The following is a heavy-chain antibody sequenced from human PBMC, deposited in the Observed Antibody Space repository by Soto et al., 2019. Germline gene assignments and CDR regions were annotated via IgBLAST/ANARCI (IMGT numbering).Heavy chain of an antibody. Sequence: ASVKVSCKASGYTFTSYGISWVRQAPGQGLEWMGWIIAYNGNTYYAQKLQGRVTMTTDTSTSTAYMELRSLRSEDTAVYYCARPYDYGDLDAFDIWGQGTMVTVSS. V-gene: IGHV1-18*01. CDR1: GYTFTSYG. D-gene: IGHD4-17*01. CDR3: ARPYDYGDLDAFDI. J-gene: IGHJ3*02. CDR2: IIAYNGNT.